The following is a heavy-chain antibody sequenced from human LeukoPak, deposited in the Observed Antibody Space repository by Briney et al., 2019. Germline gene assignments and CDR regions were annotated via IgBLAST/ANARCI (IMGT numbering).Heavy chain of an antibody. V-gene: IGHV5-51*01. CDR3: GRAGFDY. D-gene: IGHD1-14*01. J-gene: IGHJ4*02. Sequence: PGKSLRISCKTSGYSFTSYWIGWVRQMPGKGLEWMGIIYPSDSSTIYSPSFQGQVTISADKSITTAYLQWSSLKASDSAIYYCGRAGFDYWAQGTLVTVSS. CDR1: GYSFTSYW. CDR2: IYPSDSST.